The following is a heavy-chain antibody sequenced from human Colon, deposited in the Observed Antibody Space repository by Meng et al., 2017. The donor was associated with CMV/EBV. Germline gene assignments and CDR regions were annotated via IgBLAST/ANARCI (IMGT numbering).Heavy chain of an antibody. CDR1: GGSISSSNW. V-gene: IGHV4-4*02. Sequence: GSLRLSCAVSGGSISSSNWWCWVRQPPGKGLEWIGEIYHSGSTNYNPSLKSRVTISVDKSKNQFSLKLSSVTAADTAVSYCARDRFSDLRPHYFDNWGQGTLVTVSS. J-gene: IGHJ4*02. CDR2: IYHSGST. CDR3: ARDRFSDLRPHYFDN.